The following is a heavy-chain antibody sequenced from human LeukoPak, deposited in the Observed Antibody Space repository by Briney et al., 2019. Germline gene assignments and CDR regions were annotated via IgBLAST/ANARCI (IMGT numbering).Heavy chain of an antibody. CDR1: GGSISGRSYY. CDR2: IYYSGST. D-gene: IGHD3-10*01. J-gene: IGHJ4*02. Sequence: SETLSLTCTVSGGSISGRSYYWGWIRQPPGKGLEWIGIIYYSGSTYSNPSLRSRVTISVDTSKNQFSLKLSSVTAADTAVYYCATITMVRGVIPQLDYWGQGTLVTVSS. V-gene: IGHV4-39*01. CDR3: ATITMVRGVIPQLDY.